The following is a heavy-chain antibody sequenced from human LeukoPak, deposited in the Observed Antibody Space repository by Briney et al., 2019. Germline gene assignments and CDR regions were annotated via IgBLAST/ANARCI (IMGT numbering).Heavy chain of an antibody. Sequence: PGGSLRLSCAASGFTFSSYEMNWVRQAPGKGLEWVSYISSSGSTIYYADSVKGRFTISRDNAKNSLYLQMNSLRAEDTAVYYCAREPQPGYCSGGSCYFQHWGQGTLVTVSS. CDR1: GFTFSSYE. J-gene: IGHJ1*01. CDR2: ISSSGSTI. D-gene: IGHD2-15*01. CDR3: AREPQPGYCSGGSCYFQH. V-gene: IGHV3-48*03.